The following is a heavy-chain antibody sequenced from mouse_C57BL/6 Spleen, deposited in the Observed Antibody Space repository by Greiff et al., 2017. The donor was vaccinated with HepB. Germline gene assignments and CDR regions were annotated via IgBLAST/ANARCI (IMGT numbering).Heavy chain of an antibody. CDR1: GFTFSSYT. V-gene: IGHV5-9*01. Sequence: DVKLVESGGGLVKPGGSLKLSCAASGFTFSSYTMSWVRQTPEKRLEWVATISGGGGNTYYPDSVKGRFTISRDNAKNTLYLQMSRLRSEDTALYEGARRTMCTGYYFDYWGQGTTLTVSS. J-gene: IGHJ2*01. D-gene: IGHD2-14*01. CDR2: ISGGGGNT. CDR3: ARRTMCTGYYFDY.